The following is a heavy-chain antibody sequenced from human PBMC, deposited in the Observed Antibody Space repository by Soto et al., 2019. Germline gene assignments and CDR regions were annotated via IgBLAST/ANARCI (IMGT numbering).Heavy chain of an antibody. Sequence: VQLLESGGGLVQPGGSLRLSCAASGFTFRDYAMNWVRQAPGKGLEWVSDISGSGDSARYADSVRGRFTISRDNSRNTQYRQMNSLRVDDTAVYYWGKERRGSGWSVCNYWGQGTLVTVSS. CDR2: ISGSGDSA. CDR1: GFTFRDYA. J-gene: IGHJ4*02. V-gene: IGHV3-23*01. CDR3: GKERRGSGWSVCNY. D-gene: IGHD6-19*01.